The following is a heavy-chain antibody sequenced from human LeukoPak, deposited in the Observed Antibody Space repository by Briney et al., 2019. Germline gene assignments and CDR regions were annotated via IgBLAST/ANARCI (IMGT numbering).Heavy chain of an antibody. D-gene: IGHD4-17*01. CDR3: ARADGYYYYYMDV. CDR1: GFTFDDYG. Sequence: AGGSLRLSCAASGFTFDDYGMSWVRQAPGKGLEWVSGINWNGGSTGYADSVKGRFTISRDNSKNTLYLQVNSLRTEDTAVYYCARADGYYYYYMDVWGKGTTVTVSS. V-gene: IGHV3-20*04. J-gene: IGHJ6*03. CDR2: INWNGGST.